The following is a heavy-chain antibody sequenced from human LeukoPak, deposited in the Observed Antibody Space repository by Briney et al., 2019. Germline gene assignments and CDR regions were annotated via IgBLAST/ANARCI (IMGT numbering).Heavy chain of an antibody. Sequence: GASVKVSCTPSGYTFTVYYIHWVRQAPRQGLEWVGWINPTSGATNYAQKFQGRVTMTRDTSISTAYMELNSLRSDDTAVYYCARGVVAATFYYYMDVWGKGTTVTVSS. CDR1: GYTFTVYY. J-gene: IGHJ6*03. D-gene: IGHD2-15*01. CDR3: ARGVVAATFYYYMDV. V-gene: IGHV1-2*02. CDR2: INPTSGAT.